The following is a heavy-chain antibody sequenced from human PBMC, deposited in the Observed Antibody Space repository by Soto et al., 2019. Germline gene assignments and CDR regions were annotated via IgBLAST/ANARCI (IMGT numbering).Heavy chain of an antibody. D-gene: IGHD3-10*01. CDR2: IYWNDDK. CDR3: AHFFLRVLWFGELSYFDY. CDR1: GFSLSTSGVG. Sequence: GSGPTLVNPTQTLTLTCTFSGFSLSTSGVGVGWIRQPPGKALEWLALIYWNDDKRYSPSLKSRLTITKDTSKNQVVLTMTNMDPVDTATYYCAHFFLRVLWFGELSYFDYWGQGTLVTVS. V-gene: IGHV2-5*01. J-gene: IGHJ4*02.